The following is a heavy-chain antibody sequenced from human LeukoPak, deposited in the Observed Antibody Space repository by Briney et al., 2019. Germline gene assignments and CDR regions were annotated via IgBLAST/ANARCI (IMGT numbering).Heavy chain of an antibody. CDR3: AREWWGYDVLTGDNWFDP. CDR2: INTYNGDT. D-gene: IGHD3-9*01. V-gene: IGHV1-18*01. Sequence: ASVKVSCKASGYPFTTYGISWVRQAPGQGLEWMGWINTYNGDTNYAQKFQGRVIMTTDTSTSTAYIELRSLRSDDTAAYYCAREWWGYDVLTGDNWFDPWGQGTLVTVSS. J-gene: IGHJ5*02. CDR1: GYPFTTYG.